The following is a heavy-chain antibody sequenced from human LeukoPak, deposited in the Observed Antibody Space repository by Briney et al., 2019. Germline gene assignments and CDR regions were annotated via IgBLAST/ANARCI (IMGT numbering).Heavy chain of an antibody. Sequence: SETLSLTCTVSGGSISSSSYYWGWIRQPPGKGLEWIGSIYYSGSTYYNPSLKSRVTISVDTSKNQFSLKLSSVTAADTAVYYCARQDIVVVPSNFDPWGQGTLVTVSS. V-gene: IGHV4-39*01. CDR3: ARQDIVVVPSNFDP. J-gene: IGHJ5*02. CDR1: GGSISSSSYY. CDR2: IYYSGST. D-gene: IGHD2-2*01.